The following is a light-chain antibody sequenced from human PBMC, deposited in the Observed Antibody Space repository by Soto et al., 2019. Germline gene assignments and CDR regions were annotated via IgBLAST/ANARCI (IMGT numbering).Light chain of an antibody. J-gene: IGLJ2*01. CDR1: SSDVGSYNL. CDR2: EGS. Sequence: QSALTQPASVSGSPGQSITISCTGTSSDVGSYNLVSWYQQHPGKAPKLMLYEGSKRPSGVSNRFSGSKSGNTASLTISGLQAEDEADYYCCSYAGSSTLDVVFGGGTQLTVL. CDR3: CSYAGSSTLDVV. V-gene: IGLV2-23*01.